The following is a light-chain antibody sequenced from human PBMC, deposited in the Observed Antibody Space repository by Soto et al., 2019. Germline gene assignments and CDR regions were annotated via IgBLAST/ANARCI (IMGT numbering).Light chain of an antibody. Sequence: QSALTQPASVSGSPGQSITISCTGTSSDVGGYNYVSWYQQHPGEAPKLMVYDVSYRPSGVSNRFSGSKSGNTASLTISGLQAEDEADYYCSSFTDSSTLVFGGGTKLTVL. CDR2: DVS. V-gene: IGLV2-14*01. CDR3: SSFTDSSTLV. CDR1: SSDVGGYNY. J-gene: IGLJ2*01.